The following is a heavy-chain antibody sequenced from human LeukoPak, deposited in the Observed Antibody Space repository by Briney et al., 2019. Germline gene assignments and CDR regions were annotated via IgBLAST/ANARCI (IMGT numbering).Heavy chain of an antibody. V-gene: IGHV4-39*07. CDR2: IYYSGST. J-gene: IGHJ6*03. D-gene: IGHD5-18*01. CDR3: ARVADTAMAYYYYYYMDV. CDR1: GGSISSSSYY. Sequence: SETLSLTCTVSGGSISSSSYYWGWIRQPPGKGLEWIGSIYYSGSTYYNPFLKSRVTISVDTSKNQFSLKLSSVTAADTAVYYCARVADTAMAYYYYYYMDVWGKGTTVTVSS.